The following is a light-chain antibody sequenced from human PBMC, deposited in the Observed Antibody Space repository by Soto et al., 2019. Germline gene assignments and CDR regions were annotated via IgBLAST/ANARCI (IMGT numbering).Light chain of an antibody. CDR2: RAS. CDR3: QQYKSYPWT. CDR1: QTISNF. J-gene: IGKJ1*01. Sequence: PVTPAPWTLYAFARPIAPIPCRASQTISNFLAWYQQKPGKAPKLLFYRASNLEGGVPSRFSGGGSGTEFTLTINSLQPDDSATYYCQQYKSYPWTFGQGTKVDIK. V-gene: IGKV1-5*03.